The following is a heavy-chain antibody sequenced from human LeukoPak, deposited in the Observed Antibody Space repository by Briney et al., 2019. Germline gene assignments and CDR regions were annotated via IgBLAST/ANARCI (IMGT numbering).Heavy chain of an antibody. Sequence: GGTLRLSCAASGFTFSSYGMSWVRQAPGKGLEWVSAISGSGGSTYYADSVKGRFTISRDNSKNTLYLQINSLRAEDTAVYYCAKASESGYARRGWFDPWGQGTLVTVSS. D-gene: IGHD5-12*01. V-gene: IGHV3-23*01. CDR1: GFTFSSYG. J-gene: IGHJ5*02. CDR3: AKASESGYARRGWFDP. CDR2: ISGSGGST.